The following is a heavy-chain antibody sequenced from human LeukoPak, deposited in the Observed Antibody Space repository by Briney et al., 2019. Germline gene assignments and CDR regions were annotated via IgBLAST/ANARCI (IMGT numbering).Heavy chain of an antibody. CDR3: ARGGTTVTPGLLWFDP. CDR2: IYYSGST. J-gene: IGHJ5*02. Sequence: SETLSLTCTVSGGSINSFYWSWIRKPPGKGLEFIGHIYYSGSTNYNPSLKSRVTISVDTSKNQFSLKLSSVTAADTAVYYCARGGTTVTPGLLWFDPWGQGTLVTVSS. D-gene: IGHD4-17*01. CDR1: GGSINSFY. V-gene: IGHV4-59*01.